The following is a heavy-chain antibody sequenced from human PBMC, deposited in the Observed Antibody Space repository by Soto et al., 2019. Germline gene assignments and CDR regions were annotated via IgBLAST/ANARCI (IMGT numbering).Heavy chain of an antibody. J-gene: IGHJ6*03. V-gene: IGHV4-39*01. CDR3: AIGTSYAAPTGFYTHYYMAV. CDR2: VCYSGST. Sequence: QAQLQESGPGLVKPSETLSLTCTFSGDSHYWVWIRQPPGKGLEWIGSVCYSGSTCSRGTTYYNPSLKSRVTVSVQMSENQFSLNLNVVTAADTAVYYCAIGTSYAAPTGFYTHYYMAVWGRGTTFTISS. D-gene: IGHD1-1*01. CDR1: GDSHY.